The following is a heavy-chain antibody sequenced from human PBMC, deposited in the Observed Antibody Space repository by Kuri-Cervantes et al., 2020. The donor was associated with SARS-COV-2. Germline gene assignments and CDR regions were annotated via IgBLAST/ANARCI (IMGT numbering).Heavy chain of an antibody. Sequence: SQTLSLTCAVYGGSFSGYYWSWIRQPPGKGLEWIGKINHSGSTNYNPSLKSRVTVSVDTSKNQFSLKLSSVTAADTAVYYCARVGYYGSGWRMNYYYFGMDVWGQGTTVTVSS. CDR3: ARVGYYGSGWRMNYYYFGMDV. J-gene: IGHJ6*02. D-gene: IGHD3-10*01. CDR1: GGSFSGYY. CDR2: INHSGST. V-gene: IGHV4-34*01.